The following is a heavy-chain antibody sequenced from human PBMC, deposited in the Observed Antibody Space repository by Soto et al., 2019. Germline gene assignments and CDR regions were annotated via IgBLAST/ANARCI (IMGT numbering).Heavy chain of an antibody. CDR3: ARDPHDFWSGDNWFDP. D-gene: IGHD3-3*01. CDR2: IWYDGSNK. CDR1: GFTFSSYG. Sequence: GGSLRLSCAASGFTFSSYGMHWVRQAPGKGLEWVAVIWYDGSNKYYADSVKGRFTISRDNSKNTLYLQMNSLRAEDTAVYYCARDPHDFWSGDNWFDPWGQGTLVTVSS. J-gene: IGHJ5*02. V-gene: IGHV3-33*01.